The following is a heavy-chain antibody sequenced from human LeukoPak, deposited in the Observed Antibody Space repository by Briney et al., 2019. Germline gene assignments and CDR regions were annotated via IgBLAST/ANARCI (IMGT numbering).Heavy chain of an antibody. V-gene: IGHV1-8*01. D-gene: IGHD5-12*01. J-gene: IGHJ4*02. Sequence: ALVKVSCKASGYTFTSYDINWVRQATGQGLEWMGWMNPNSGNTGYAQKFQGRVTMTRNTSISTAYMELSSLRSEDTAVYYCARGTGYSGYDSSDYWGQGTLVTVSS. CDR1: GYTFTSYD. CDR3: ARGTGYSGYDSSDY. CDR2: MNPNSGNT.